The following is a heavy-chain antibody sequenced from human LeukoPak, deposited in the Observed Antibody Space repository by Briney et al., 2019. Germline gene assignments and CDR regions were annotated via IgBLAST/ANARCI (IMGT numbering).Heavy chain of an antibody. V-gene: IGHV4-59*08. CDR2: VYHSGST. D-gene: IGHD1-26*01. J-gene: IGHJ4*02. Sequence: SETLSLTCTVSGGSVSSYFWSWIRQPPGKGLEWIGYVYHSGSTNYNPSLKSRVTISVDTSKTQFSLRLSSVTAADTAVYYCARASGSYSSFDYWGQGTLVTVSS. CDR1: GGSVSSYF. CDR3: ARASGSYSSFDY.